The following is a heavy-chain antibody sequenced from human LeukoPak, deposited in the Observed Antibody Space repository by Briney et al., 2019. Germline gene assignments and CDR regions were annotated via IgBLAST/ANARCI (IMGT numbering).Heavy chain of an antibody. D-gene: IGHD1-1*01. Sequence: GGSLRLSCAARGFTFSSNYMNWVPQAPGKGLEWVSVISGNGRTFYADSLKGRFTISRDNSKNTLYLQMNSLRAEDTAVYYCATSLRLEDPYYYYYMDGWGQGTTVTVSS. CDR3: ATSLRLEDPYYYYYMDG. V-gene: IGHV3-66*02. CDR2: ISGNGRT. J-gene: IGHJ6*03. CDR1: GFTFSSNY.